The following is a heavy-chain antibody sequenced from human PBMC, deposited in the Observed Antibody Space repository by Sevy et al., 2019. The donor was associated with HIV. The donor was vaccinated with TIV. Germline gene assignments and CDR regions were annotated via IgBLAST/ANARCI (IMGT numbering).Heavy chain of an antibody. J-gene: IGHJ4*02. Sequence: GESQKISCKGSGYSFTTYWITWVRQMPGKGLEWMGRIDPSDSYTNYSPSFQGHVTISADKSISTVYLQWSSLKASDTAMYYCARHLGYYDSGTYYDYFDYWGQGTLVTVSS. CDR1: GYSFTTYW. CDR3: ARHLGYYDSGTYYDYFDY. D-gene: IGHD3-10*01. CDR2: IDPSDSYT. V-gene: IGHV5-10-1*01.